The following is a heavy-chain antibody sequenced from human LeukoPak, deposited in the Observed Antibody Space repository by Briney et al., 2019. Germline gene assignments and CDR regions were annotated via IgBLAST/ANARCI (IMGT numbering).Heavy chain of an antibody. CDR2: INAGNGNT. V-gene: IGHV1-3*01. J-gene: IGHJ1*01. CDR3: ARAGYYYGSGSYKDPFSPQLQH. D-gene: IGHD3-10*01. Sequence: GGSLRLSCAASGFTFSSYAMHWVRQTPGQRLEWMGWINAGNGNTKYSQKFQGRVTITRDTSASTAYMELSSLRSEDTAVYYCARAGYYYGSGSYKDPFSPQLQHWGQGTLVTVSS. CDR1: GFTFSSYA.